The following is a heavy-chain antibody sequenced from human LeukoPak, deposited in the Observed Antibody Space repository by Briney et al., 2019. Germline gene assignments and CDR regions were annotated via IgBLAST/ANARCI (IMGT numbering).Heavy chain of an antibody. CDR3: ARDPGWEMSYLDY. V-gene: IGHV3-30*03. J-gene: IGHJ4*02. CDR2: ISYDGSNK. Sequence: PGRSLRLSCAASGFTFSSYGMHWVRQAPGKGLEWVAVISYDGSNKYYADSVKGRFTISRDTSKNTLYLQMNSLRAEDTAVYYCARDPGWEMSYLDYWGQGTLVTVSS. CDR1: GFTFSSYG. D-gene: IGHD1-26*01.